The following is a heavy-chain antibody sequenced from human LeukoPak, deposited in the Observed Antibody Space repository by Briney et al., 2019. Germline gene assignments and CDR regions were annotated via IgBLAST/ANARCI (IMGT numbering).Heavy chain of an antibody. V-gene: IGHV3-48*01. Sequence: GGSLRLSCAASGFTFSTYNMHWVRQAPGKGLEWISYITTAGNVIFYADSVKGRFTLSRGEAKNSLYLQMDSLRAEDTAFYYCARGGLYYDTSAYYYMNYWSQGTLVTVSS. CDR3: ARGGLYYDTSAYYYMNY. CDR1: GFTFSTYN. D-gene: IGHD3-22*01. CDR2: ITTAGNVI. J-gene: IGHJ4*02.